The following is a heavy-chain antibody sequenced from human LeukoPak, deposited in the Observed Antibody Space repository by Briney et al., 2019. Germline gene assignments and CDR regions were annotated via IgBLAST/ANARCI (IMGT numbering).Heavy chain of an antibody. CDR2: ISGSGGGT. CDR1: GFTFSSYA. D-gene: IGHD1-26*01. Sequence: SGGSLRLSCAASGFTFSSYAMSWVRQAPGKGLEWVSGISGSGGGTFYADSVKGRFTISRDNSKNTLYLQMNSLRAEDTAVYYCAKESGPLSVGAMPSFDIWGQGTMVTVSS. J-gene: IGHJ3*02. V-gene: IGHV3-23*01. CDR3: AKESGPLSVGAMPSFDI.